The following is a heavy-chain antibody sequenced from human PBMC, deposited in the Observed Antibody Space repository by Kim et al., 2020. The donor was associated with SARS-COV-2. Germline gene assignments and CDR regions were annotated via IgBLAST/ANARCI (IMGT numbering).Heavy chain of an antibody. CDR1: GGTFSSYA. CDR3: ARDLGYCSSTSCYIPHYYYYYGMDV. D-gene: IGHD2-2*02. J-gene: IGHJ6*02. Sequence: SVKVSCKASGGTFSSYAISWVRQAPGQGLEWMGGIIPIFGTANYAQKFQGRVTITADESTSTAYMELSSLRSEDTAVYYCARDLGYCSSTSCYIPHYYYYYGMDVWGQGTTVTVSS. V-gene: IGHV1-69*13. CDR2: IIPIFGTA.